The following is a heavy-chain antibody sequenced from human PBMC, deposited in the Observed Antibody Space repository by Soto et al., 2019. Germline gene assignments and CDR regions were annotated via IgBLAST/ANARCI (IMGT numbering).Heavy chain of an antibody. Sequence: QVTLKESGPVLVKPTETLTLTCTVSGFSLSNARMGVSWIRQPPGKALEWLAHIFSNDEKSYSTSLKSRLTISKXXSXCXXVLTMTNMDPVDTATYYCARSEYYYDSSGYSEWDYWGQGTLVTVSS. CDR2: IFSNDEK. CDR1: GFSLSNARMG. J-gene: IGHJ4*02. CDR3: ARSEYYYDSSGYSEWDY. D-gene: IGHD3-22*01. V-gene: IGHV2-26*01.